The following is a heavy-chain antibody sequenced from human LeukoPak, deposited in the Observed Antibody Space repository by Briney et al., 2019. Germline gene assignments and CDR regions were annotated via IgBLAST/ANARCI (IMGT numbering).Heavy chain of an antibody. CDR2: INSDGSST. Sequence: GGSLRLSCAASGLTFSSYWMHWVRQAPGKGLVWVSRINSDGSSTSYADSVKGRFTISRDNAKNTLYLQMNSLRAEDTAVYYCARARLGYDFWSGLPDYWGQGTLVTVSS. CDR1: GLTFSSYW. CDR3: ARARLGYDFWSGLPDY. V-gene: IGHV3-74*01. J-gene: IGHJ4*02. D-gene: IGHD3-3*01.